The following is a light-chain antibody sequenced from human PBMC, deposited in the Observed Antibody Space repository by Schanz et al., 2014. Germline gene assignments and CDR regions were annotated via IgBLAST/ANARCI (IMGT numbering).Light chain of an antibody. J-gene: IGKJ4*01. CDR1: QSVSSD. V-gene: IGKV3-11*01. Sequence: EIVMTQSPATLSLSPGERATLSCRASQSVSSDSLAWYQQLPGQAPRLLIYDASNRATGIPARFSGSGSGTDFTLAISSLEPEDFAVYYCQQRDNWPLLTFGGGTKVEIK. CDR3: QQRDNWPLLT. CDR2: DAS.